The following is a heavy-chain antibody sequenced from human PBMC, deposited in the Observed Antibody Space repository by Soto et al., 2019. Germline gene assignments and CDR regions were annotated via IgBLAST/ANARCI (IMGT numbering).Heavy chain of an antibody. CDR3: ARTLNYEQSTSRFNWFDP. CDR1: GYTFPSYG. CDR2: ISAYNGNT. V-gene: IGHV1-18*01. D-gene: IGHD3-16*01. Sequence: GASVKVSCKASGYTFPSYGISWVRQAPGQGLEWMGWISAYNGNTNYAQKLQGRVTMAADTSTSTAYMELRILRSDDTALYYCARTLNYEQSTSRFNWFDPWGQGTLVTVSS. J-gene: IGHJ5*02.